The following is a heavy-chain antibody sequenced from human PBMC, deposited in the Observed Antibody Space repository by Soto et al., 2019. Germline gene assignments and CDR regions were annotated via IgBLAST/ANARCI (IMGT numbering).Heavy chain of an antibody. CDR3: ATVQGWSGGSPVFDY. V-gene: IGHV4-59*01. J-gene: IGHJ4*02. CDR1: GDSISNYY. Sequence: PSETLSLTCTVSGDSISNYYWSWLRQPPGKGLEWIGYIYYTTTNYNPSLKSRVTISVDMSQNQFSLKLTSVTAADTALYYCATVQGWSGGSPVFDYGGQGTLVTVS. CDR2: IYYTTT. D-gene: IGHD2-15*01.